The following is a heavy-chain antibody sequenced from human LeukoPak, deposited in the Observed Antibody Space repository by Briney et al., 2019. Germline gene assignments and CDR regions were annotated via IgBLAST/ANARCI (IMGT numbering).Heavy chain of an antibody. D-gene: IGHD6-19*01. CDR3: ARTTVWYSSGWAYDY. CDR2: INPNSGGT. Sequence: ASVKVSCKASGYTFTGYYMHWVRQAPGQGLEWMGWINPNSGGTNYAQKVQGRVTMTRDTSISTAYMELSRLRSDDTAVYYCARTTVWYSSGWAYDYWGQGTLVTVSS. J-gene: IGHJ4*02. CDR1: GYTFTGYY. V-gene: IGHV1-2*02.